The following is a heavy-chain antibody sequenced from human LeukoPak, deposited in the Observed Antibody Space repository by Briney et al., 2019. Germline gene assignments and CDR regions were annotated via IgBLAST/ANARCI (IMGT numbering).Heavy chain of an antibody. CDR3: ATLSGSSSCEYDY. Sequence: PGGSLRLSCAASGFTFSSYWMSWVRQAPGKGLEWVANIKQDGSEKYYVDSVKGRFTITRDNAKNSLYLQMNSLRAEDTAVYYCATLSGSSSCEYDYWGQGTLVTVSS. V-gene: IGHV3-7*01. CDR2: IKQDGSEK. D-gene: IGHD6-13*01. CDR1: GFTFSSYW. J-gene: IGHJ4*02.